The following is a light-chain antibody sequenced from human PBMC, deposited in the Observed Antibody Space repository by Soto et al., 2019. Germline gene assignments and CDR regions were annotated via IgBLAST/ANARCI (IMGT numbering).Light chain of an antibody. V-gene: IGKV1-5*01. J-gene: IGKJ3*01. CDR3: QQRET. Sequence: DIQMTQSPSTLSASLGDRVTITCRASQSISSGLAWYQQKPGKAPKALIYDASSLQSGVPSRFSGSGSGTEFTLTISSLQPEDFATYYCQQRETFGPGTKVDIK. CDR1: QSISSG. CDR2: DAS.